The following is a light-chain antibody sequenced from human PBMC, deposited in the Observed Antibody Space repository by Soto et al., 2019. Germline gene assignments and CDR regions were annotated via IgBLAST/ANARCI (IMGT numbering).Light chain of an antibody. J-gene: IGKJ1*01. Sequence: DIPMTQSPSSVSASVGDRVTITCRASQDISGWLAWFQQKPGKAPNLLIYAASILQSGVPSRFSGSGSGTDFTLTISSLQPEDFATYYCQQSYRTPRTFGQGTKVDIK. CDR1: QDISGW. V-gene: IGKV1-12*01. CDR3: QQSYRTPRT. CDR2: AAS.